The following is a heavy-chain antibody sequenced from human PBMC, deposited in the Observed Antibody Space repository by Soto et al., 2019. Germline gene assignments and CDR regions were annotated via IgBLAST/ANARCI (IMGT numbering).Heavy chain of an antibody. Sequence: QVELVQSGAEVKKPGSSVKVSCKASGGTFSSYAISWVRQAPGQGLEWMGGIIPIFGTANYAQKFQGRVTITADKSTSTAYMELSSLRSEDTAVYYCASRLGYSSSWYYGMDVWGQGTTVTVSS. J-gene: IGHJ6*02. CDR3: ASRLGYSSSWYYGMDV. V-gene: IGHV1-69*06. D-gene: IGHD6-13*01. CDR1: GGTFSSYA. CDR2: IIPIFGTA.